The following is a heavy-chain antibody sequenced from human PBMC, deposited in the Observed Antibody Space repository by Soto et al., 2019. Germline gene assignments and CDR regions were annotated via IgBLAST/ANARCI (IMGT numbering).Heavy chain of an antibody. Sequence: QVQLVESGGGVVQPGTSLRVSCVGSGFTFRSYVIHWVRQAPGKGLEWVALTSYDGSDKYYGDSVRGRFTISRDNSRNTVDLQMDSLRPEDTALYSCARWGTTGGLDVWGQGTLVSVSS. V-gene: IGHV3-30*19. D-gene: IGHD3-16*01. CDR2: TSYDGSDK. J-gene: IGHJ1*01. CDR3: ARWGTTGGLDV. CDR1: GFTFRSYV.